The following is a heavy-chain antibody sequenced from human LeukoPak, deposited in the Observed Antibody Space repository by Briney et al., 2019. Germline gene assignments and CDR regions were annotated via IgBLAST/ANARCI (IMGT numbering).Heavy chain of an antibody. CDR3: ARANWGSSELDY. CDR1: GGSFSGYY. CDR2: INDSGST. Sequence: SETLSLTCAVYGGSFSGYYWSWIRQPPGKGLEWIGEINDSGSTNYNPSLKSRVTISVDTSKNQFSLKLSSVTAADTAVYYCARANWGSSELDYWGQGTLVTVSS. J-gene: IGHJ4*02. V-gene: IGHV4-34*01. D-gene: IGHD7-27*01.